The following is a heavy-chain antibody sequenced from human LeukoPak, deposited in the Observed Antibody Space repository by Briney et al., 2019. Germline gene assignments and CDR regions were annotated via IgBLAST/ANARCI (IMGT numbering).Heavy chain of an antibody. Sequence: SETLSLTCTVSGGSISSSSYYWGWIRQPPGKGLEWIGTIYYSGSTYYNPSLKSRVTISVDTSKNQFSLRLSSVTAADTAVYHCAISKDILTGYCFDYWGQGTLVTVSS. D-gene: IGHD3-9*01. CDR1: GGSISSSSYY. CDR3: AISKDILTGYCFDY. V-gene: IGHV4-39*01. J-gene: IGHJ4*02. CDR2: IYYSGST.